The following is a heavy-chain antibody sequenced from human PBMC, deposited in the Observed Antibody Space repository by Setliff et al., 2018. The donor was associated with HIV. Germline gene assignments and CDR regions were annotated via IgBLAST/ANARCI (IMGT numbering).Heavy chain of an antibody. CDR2: VYYTGKT. CDR1: GGSLISVGYY. Sequence: PSETLSLTCSVSGGSLISVGYYWSWIRQHPGKGLEWIGYVYYTGKTYYNPSLESRISMSVDTSKNQFSLKLTSVTAADTAIYYCARDLTSNSNCFEPWGQGTQVTVSS. J-gene: IGHJ5*02. V-gene: IGHV4-31*03. CDR3: ARDLTSNSNCFEP. D-gene: IGHD4-4*01.